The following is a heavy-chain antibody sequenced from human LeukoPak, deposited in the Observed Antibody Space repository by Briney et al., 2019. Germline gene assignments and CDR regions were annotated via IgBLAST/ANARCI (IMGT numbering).Heavy chain of an antibody. CDR3: ARGEFICTINTCYASALDS. Sequence: ASVKVSCKASGYPFTGYYMHWVRQAPGQGLEWMGIINPNGGSTSYAQKFQGRVTMTRDTSTSTAYMELRSLRSEDTAVYYCARGEFICTINTCYASALDSWGQGTLVTVSS. CDR2: INPNGGST. J-gene: IGHJ4*02. D-gene: IGHD2-2*01. V-gene: IGHV1-46*01. CDR1: GYPFTGYY.